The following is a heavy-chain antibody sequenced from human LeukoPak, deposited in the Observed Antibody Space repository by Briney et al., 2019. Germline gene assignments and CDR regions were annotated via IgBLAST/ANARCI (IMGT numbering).Heavy chain of an antibody. J-gene: IGHJ3*02. Sequence: GGSLRLSCAASGFTFSSYAMHWVRQAPGKGLQWVANIKQDGSEKDYVDSVKGRFTISRDNAKNSLYLQMNSLRAEDTAVYYCAREGRYCSGGSCYSGGFDIWGQGTMVTVSS. D-gene: IGHD2-15*01. CDR1: GFTFSSYA. CDR3: AREGRYCSGGSCYSGGFDI. V-gene: IGHV3-7*05. CDR2: IKQDGSEK.